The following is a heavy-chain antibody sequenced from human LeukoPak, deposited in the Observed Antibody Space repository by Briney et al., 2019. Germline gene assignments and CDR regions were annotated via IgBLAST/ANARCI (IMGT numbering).Heavy chain of an antibody. J-gene: IGHJ6*02. CDR3: AGSGAGYYYGLDV. CDR1: GYTFTFYH. D-gene: IGHD1-14*01. CDR2: ISPSDGSR. V-gene: IGHV1-46*01. Sequence: GASVKVSCKASGYTFTFYHMHWVRQAPGQGLERMGVISPSDGSRNYAQQFQGRVTMTRNTSISTAYMELSSLRSEDTAVYYCAGSGAGYYYGLDVWGQGTTVTVSS.